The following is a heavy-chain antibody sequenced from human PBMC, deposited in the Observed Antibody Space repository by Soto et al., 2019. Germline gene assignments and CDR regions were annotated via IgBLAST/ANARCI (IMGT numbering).Heavy chain of an antibody. V-gene: IGHV1-69*13. CDR1: VGTFSSYA. J-gene: IGHJ3*02. Sequence: SAVKVSCKASVGTFSSYAISWVRQAPGQGLEWMGGIIPIFGTANYAQKFQGRVTITADESTSTAYMELSSLRSEDTAVYYCASNIHCSGGSCYGALPDAFAIPAQRTTVPVS. D-gene: IGHD2-15*01. CDR3: ASNIHCSGGSCYGALPDAFAI. CDR2: IIPIFGTA.